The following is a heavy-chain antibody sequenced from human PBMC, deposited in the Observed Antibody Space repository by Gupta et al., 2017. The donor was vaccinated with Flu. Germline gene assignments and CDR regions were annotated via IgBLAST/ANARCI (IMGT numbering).Heavy chain of an antibody. D-gene: IGHD3-9*01. V-gene: IGHV4-59*01. CDR2: IYYSGST. J-gene: IGHJ4*02. CDR3: ARTGYENYDILTGSELGYFDY. CDR1: GGSISSYY. Sequence: QVQLQESGPGLVKPSETLSLTCTVSGGSISSYYWSWIRQPPGKGLEWIGYIYYSGSTNYNPSLKSRVTISVDTSKNQFSLKLSSVTAADTAVYYCARTGYENYDILTGSELGYFDYWGQGTLVTVSS.